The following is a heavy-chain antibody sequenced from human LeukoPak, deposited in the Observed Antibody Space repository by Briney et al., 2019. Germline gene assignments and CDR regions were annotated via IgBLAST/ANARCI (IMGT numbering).Heavy chain of an antibody. CDR1: GFTFSSYW. CDR3: ARDWAAVAGSQGGDAFDI. CDR2: IKQDESEK. V-gene: IGHV3-7*01. J-gene: IGHJ3*02. Sequence: PGRSLRLSCAASGFTFSSYWMSWVRQAPGKGLEWVANIKQDESEKYYVDSVKGRFTISRDNAKNSLYLQMNSLRAEDTAVYYCARDWAAVAGSQGGDAFDIWGQGTMVTVSS. D-gene: IGHD6-19*01.